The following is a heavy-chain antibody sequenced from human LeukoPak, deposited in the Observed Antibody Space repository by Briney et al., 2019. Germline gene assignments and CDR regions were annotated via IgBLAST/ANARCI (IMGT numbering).Heavy chain of an antibody. CDR3: ARDHSCSSTSCSPTGDY. CDR2: ISSSSSYT. Sequence: GGSLRLSCAASGFTFSGDCMCWIRQAPGKGLEWVSYISSSSSYTNYADSVKGRFTISRDNAKNSLYPQMNSLRAEDTAVYYCARDHSCSSTSCSPTGDYWGQGTLVTVSS. J-gene: IGHJ4*02. V-gene: IGHV3-11*05. D-gene: IGHD2-2*01. CDR1: GFTFSGDC.